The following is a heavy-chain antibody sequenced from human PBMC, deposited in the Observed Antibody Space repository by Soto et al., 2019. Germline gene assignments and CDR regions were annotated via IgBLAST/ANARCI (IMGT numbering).Heavy chain of an antibody. V-gene: IGHV3-23*01. Sequence: GGSLRLSCAASGFTFSSYAMSWVRQAPGKGLEWVSAISGSGGSTYYADSVKGRFTISRDNSKNTLYLQMNSLRAEDTAVYYCAKGPDDCSGGSCGSRRVPEYYFDYWGQGTLVTVSS. CDR2: ISGSGGST. D-gene: IGHD2-15*01. J-gene: IGHJ4*02. CDR3: AKGPDDCSGGSCGSRRVPEYYFDY. CDR1: GFTFSSYA.